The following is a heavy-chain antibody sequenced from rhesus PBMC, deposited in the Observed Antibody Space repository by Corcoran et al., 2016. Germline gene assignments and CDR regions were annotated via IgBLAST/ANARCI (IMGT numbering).Heavy chain of an antibody. CDR3: ARGLTTQAY. CDR1: GGSLISNY. D-gene: IGHD4-17*01. Sequence: QVQLQEPGPGLVKPSETLSLPCAVSGGSLISNYWSWIRQAPGKGLEWIGRIYGSGGSTDYNPSLKSRVTSSTDTSKNQFSLKLSSVTAADTAVYYCARGLTTQAYWGQGVLVTVSS. CDR2: IYGSGGST. J-gene: IGHJ4*01. V-gene: IGHV4-160*01.